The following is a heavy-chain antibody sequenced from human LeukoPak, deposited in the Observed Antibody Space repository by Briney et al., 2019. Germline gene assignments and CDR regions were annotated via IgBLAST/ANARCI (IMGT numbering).Heavy chain of an antibody. CDR2: INPNSGGT. CDR3: ARSRGIQLWLRAFDI. Sequence: APVKVSCKASGYTFTGYYMRWVRQAPGQGLEWMGWINPNSGGTNYAQKFQGRVTMTRDTSISTAYMELSRLRSDDTAVYYCARSRGIQLWLRAFDIWGQGTMVTVSS. D-gene: IGHD5-18*01. V-gene: IGHV1-2*02. J-gene: IGHJ3*02. CDR1: GYTFTGYY.